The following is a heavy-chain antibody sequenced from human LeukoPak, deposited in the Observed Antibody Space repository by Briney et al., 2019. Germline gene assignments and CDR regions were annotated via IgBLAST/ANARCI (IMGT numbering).Heavy chain of an antibody. Sequence: GRSLRLSCAASGFTFDDYAMHWVRQAPGKGLEWVSGISWNSGSIGYADSVKGRFTISRDNAKNSLYLQMNSLRAEDTALYYCAKDMVAAVGTSFDYWGQGTLVTVSS. D-gene: IGHD6-13*01. V-gene: IGHV3-9*01. CDR1: GFTFDDYA. J-gene: IGHJ4*02. CDR3: AKDMVAAVGTSFDY. CDR2: ISWNSGSI.